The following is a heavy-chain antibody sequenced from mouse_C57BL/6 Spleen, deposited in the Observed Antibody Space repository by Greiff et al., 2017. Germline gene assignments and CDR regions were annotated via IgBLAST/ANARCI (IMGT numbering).Heavy chain of an antibody. CDR3: ASPEDYGSEFAY. CDR1: GYTFTSYW. D-gene: IGHD1-1*01. J-gene: IGHJ3*01. CDR2: IYPGSGST. Sequence: QVQLQQPGAELVKPGASVKMSCKASGYTFTSYWITWVKQRPGQGLEWIGDIYPGSGSTNYNEKFKSKATLTVDTSSSTAYMQLSSLTSEGAAVYYCASPEDYGSEFAYWGQGTLVTVSA. V-gene: IGHV1-55*01.